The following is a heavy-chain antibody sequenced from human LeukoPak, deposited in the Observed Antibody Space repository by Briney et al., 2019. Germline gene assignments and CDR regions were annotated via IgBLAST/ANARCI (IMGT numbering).Heavy chain of an antibody. CDR2: IYPGDSDT. CDR3: ARIKGARRYCSSTSCSYYFDY. J-gene: IGHJ4*02. D-gene: IGHD2-2*01. Sequence: GESLKISCKGSGYSFTSYWIGWVRQMPGKDLEWMGSIYPGDSDTRYSPSFQGQVTISADKSISTAYLQWSSLKASDTAMYYCARIKGARRYCSSTSCSYYFDYWGQGTLVTVSS. V-gene: IGHV5-51*01. CDR1: GYSFTSYW.